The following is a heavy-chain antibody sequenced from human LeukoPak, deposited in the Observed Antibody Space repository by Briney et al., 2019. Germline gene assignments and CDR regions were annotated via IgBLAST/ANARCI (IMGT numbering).Heavy chain of an antibody. J-gene: IGHJ4*01. V-gene: IGHV4-38-2*02. CDR2: IYTSGST. CDR3: ATNDYYVIDY. Sequence: SSETLSLTCTVSGYSISSGYYWGWIRQPPGKGLEWIGRIYTSGSTNYNPSLKSRVTISVDTSKNQFSLKLSSVTDADTAVYYCATNDYYVIDYWGHGTLVTVSS. CDR1: GYSISSGYY. D-gene: IGHD1-26*01.